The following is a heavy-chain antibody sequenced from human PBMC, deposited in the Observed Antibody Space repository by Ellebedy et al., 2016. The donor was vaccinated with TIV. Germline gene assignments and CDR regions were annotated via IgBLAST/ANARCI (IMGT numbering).Heavy chain of an antibody. D-gene: IGHD3-16*01. J-gene: IGHJ4*02. CDR3: ARGSDDYLPF. CDR2: IFYSGST. CDR1: GGSISSYY. Sequence: MPGGSLRLSCTLPGGSISSYYWNWILPPPGQGLDWIAYIFYSGSTNYNPSLKSRVTIPLDTSKNQFSLRLSSVTAADTAMYYCARGSDDYLPFWGQGVLVTVSS. V-gene: IGHV4-59*08.